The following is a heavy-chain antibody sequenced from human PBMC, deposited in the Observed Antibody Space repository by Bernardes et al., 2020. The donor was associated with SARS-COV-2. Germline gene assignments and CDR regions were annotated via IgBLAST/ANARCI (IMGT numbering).Heavy chain of an antibody. V-gene: IGHV7-4-1*02. J-gene: IGHJ4*02. CDR2: IDTNTGNP. CDR1: GYTFSDYA. Sequence: ASVKVSCKASGYTFSDYAMIWVRQAPGQGLEWMGWIDTNTGNPTYAQGFTGRFVFSFETSVSTAYLQINSLKTEDTAIYYCARDILGANDALGYWGQGTLVTVSS. D-gene: IGHD1-26*01. CDR3: ARDILGANDALGY.